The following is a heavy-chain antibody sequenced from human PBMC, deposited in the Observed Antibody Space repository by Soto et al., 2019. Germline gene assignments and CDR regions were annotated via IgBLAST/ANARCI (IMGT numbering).Heavy chain of an antibody. CDR2: IYYSGST. D-gene: IGHD3-3*01. Sequence: SETLSLTCTVSGGSISSSSYYWGWIRQPPGKGLEWIGSIYYSGSTYYNPSLKSQVTISVDTSKNQFSLKLSSVTAADTAVYFCARAPVGLDTISYFDYWGQGKLVTVSS. J-gene: IGHJ4*02. CDR1: GGSISSSSYY. CDR3: ARAPVGLDTISYFDY. V-gene: IGHV4-39*01.